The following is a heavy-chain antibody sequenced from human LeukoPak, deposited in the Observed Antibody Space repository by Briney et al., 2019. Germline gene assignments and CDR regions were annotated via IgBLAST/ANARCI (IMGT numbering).Heavy chain of an antibody. CDR2: MNPHSGGT. D-gene: IGHD2/OR15-2a*01. V-gene: IGHV1-2*02. Sequence: ASVKVSCKASGYTFTGYYMHWIRQAPGQGPDWMGWMNPHSGGTKSPQRFQGRVTMTRDTSINTAYMEVSRLKSDDTAVYYCARVYCNTTRCENFFDAWGQRSLVIVSS. J-gene: IGHJ5*02. CDR1: GYTFTGYY. CDR3: ARVYCNTTRCENFFDA.